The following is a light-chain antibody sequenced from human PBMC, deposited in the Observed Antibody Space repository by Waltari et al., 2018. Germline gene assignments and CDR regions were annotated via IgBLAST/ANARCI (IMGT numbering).Light chain of an antibody. CDR3: LQDYNYPRT. CDR1: QGIRHD. V-gene: IGKV1-6*01. J-gene: IGKJ1*01. CDR2: AAS. Sequence: AIQMTQSPSSLSASVGDRVTITCRASQGIRHDLGWYQQKPGKAPKLLIYAASSLRSGVPSRFSGSGSGTDFTLTISSLQPEDFATYYCLQDYNYPRTFGQGTKVEIK.